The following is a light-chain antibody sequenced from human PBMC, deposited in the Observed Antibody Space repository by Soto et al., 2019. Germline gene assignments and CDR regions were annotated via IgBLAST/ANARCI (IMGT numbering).Light chain of an antibody. V-gene: IGKV3-20*01. CDR2: GAS. J-gene: IGKJ1*01. Sequence: EIVLTQSPGTLSFSPGERATLSCRASQSVSSNSFAWYQQKPGQAPRLLIYGASNRATGIPDRFSGSGSGTDFTLTISRLESEDFAVYYCQQYDNWPPWTFGLGTKVEFK. CDR1: QSVSSNS. CDR3: QQYDNWPPWT.